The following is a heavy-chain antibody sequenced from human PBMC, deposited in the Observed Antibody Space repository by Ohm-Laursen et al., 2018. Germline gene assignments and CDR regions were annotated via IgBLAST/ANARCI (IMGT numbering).Heavy chain of an antibody. J-gene: IGHJ6*02. CDR1: GFTFSSYS. CDR3: ARGRLASTKNPGMDV. D-gene: IGHD5-24*01. Sequence: GSLRLSCTATGFTFSSYSMNWVRQAPGKGLEWVSSSSSSGGYIYYADSVKGRFAISRDNAKSSLYLQMDSLRAEDTAVYYCARGRLASTKNPGMDVWGQGTTVTVSS. V-gene: IGHV3-21*01. CDR2: SSSSGGYI.